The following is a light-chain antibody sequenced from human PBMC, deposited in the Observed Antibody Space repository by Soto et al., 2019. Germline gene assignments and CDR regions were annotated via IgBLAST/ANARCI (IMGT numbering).Light chain of an antibody. CDR2: DVN. CDR3: TSWTTSTTMK. J-gene: IGLJ2*01. V-gene: IGLV2-14*01. CDR1: SSDVGAYNY. Sequence: QSALTQPASVSGSPGQSITISCTGTSSDVGAYNYVSWYQQHPGKAPKLMIYDVNIRPSGVSSRFSGSKSGNTASLTISGLQAEDEADYYCTSWTTSTTMKFGGGTQLTVL.